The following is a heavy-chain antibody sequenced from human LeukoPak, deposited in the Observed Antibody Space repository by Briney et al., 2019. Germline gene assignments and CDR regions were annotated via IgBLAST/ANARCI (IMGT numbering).Heavy chain of an antibody. J-gene: IGHJ6*02. CDR2: ISSSSSYI. D-gene: IGHD2-2*01. CDR1: GFTFSSYS. V-gene: IGHV3-21*01. Sequence: GGSLRLSCTASGFTFSSYSMNWVRQAPGKGLEWVSSISSSSSYIYYADSVKGRFTISRDNAKNSLYLQMNSLRAEDTAVYYCARDHRVPLYGMDVWGQGTTVTVSS. CDR3: ARDHRVPLYGMDV.